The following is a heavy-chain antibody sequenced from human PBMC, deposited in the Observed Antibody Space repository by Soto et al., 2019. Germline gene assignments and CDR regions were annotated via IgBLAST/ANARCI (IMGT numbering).Heavy chain of an antibody. V-gene: IGHV5-10-1*01. J-gene: IGHJ6*02. Sequence: PGESLKISCKGSGYSFTSYWISWVRQMPGKGLEWMGRIDPSDSYTNYSPSFQSHVTISADKSISTAYLQWSSLKASDTAMYYCARLVRSFGYYYGMDVWGQGTTVTVSS. CDR3: ARLVRSFGYYYGMDV. D-gene: IGHD3-9*01. CDR2: IDPSDSYT. CDR1: GYSFTSYW.